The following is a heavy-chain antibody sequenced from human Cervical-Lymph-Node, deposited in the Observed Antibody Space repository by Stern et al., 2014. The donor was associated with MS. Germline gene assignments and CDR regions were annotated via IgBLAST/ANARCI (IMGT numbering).Heavy chain of an antibody. V-gene: IGHV4-59*01. CDR3: ARDQDYGDAFDI. J-gene: IGHJ3*02. Sequence: VQLLESGPGLVKPSETLSLTCTVSGGSISSYYWRWIRQPPGKGLEWIGYIYYSGSTNYNPSLKSRVTISVDTSKNQFSLKLSSVTAADTAVYYCARDQDYGDAFDIWGQGTMVTVSS. CDR1: GGSISSYY. D-gene: IGHD4-17*01. CDR2: IYYSGST.